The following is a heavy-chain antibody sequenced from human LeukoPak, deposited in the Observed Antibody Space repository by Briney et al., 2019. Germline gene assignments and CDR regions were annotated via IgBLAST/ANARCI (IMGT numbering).Heavy chain of an antibody. Sequence: ASVEVSCKASGYTFAGHYMHWVRQAPGQGPEWMGWIKPKSGVTNYAQTLQGRVTMTRDTSISTVYMELSRLTTDDTAVYFCARALRYDDSSGYYAYWGQGTLVTVSS. CDR1: GYTFAGHY. CDR2: IKPKSGVT. D-gene: IGHD3-22*01. V-gene: IGHV1-2*02. J-gene: IGHJ4*02. CDR3: ARALRYDDSSGYYAY.